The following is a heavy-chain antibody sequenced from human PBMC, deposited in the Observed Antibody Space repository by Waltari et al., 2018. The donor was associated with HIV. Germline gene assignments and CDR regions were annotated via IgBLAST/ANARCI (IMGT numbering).Heavy chain of an antibody. J-gene: IGHJ4*02. V-gene: IGHV4-59*01. Sequence: LVKPSETLSLTCTVSGGSIRGYYWSWIRQTPGQGLEWIAYRSDSGGINYNPSLKSRVTISIDTSKNQFSLRLTYVTAADTAVYSCARHAPPDRDYFDYWGRGTLVTVSS. CDR2: RSDSGGI. D-gene: IGHD2-2*01. CDR1: GGSIRGYY. CDR3: ARHAPPDRDYFDY.